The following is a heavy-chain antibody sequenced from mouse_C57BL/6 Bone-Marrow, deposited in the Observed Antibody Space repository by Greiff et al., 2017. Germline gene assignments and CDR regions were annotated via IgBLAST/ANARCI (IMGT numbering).Heavy chain of an antibody. V-gene: IGHV1-55*01. J-gene: IGHJ4*01. CDR2: IYPGSGST. CDR3: ARDYSNPMDY. CDR1: GYTFTSYW. Sequence: QVQLQQPGAELVQPGASVKMSCKASGYTFTSYWITWVKQRPGQGLEWIGDIYPGSGSTNYNEKFKSKSTLTVDTSSSTAYMQLSSLTSEDSAVYYCARDYSNPMDYWGQGTSGTVSS. D-gene: IGHD2-5*01.